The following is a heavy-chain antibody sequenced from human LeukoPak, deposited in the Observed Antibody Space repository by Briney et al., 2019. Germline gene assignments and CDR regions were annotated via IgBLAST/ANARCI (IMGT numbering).Heavy chain of an antibody. CDR1: GFTFSSYA. D-gene: IGHD2-21*02. V-gene: IGHV3-23*01. J-gene: IGHJ4*02. Sequence: GGSPRLSCAASGFTFSSYAMSWVRQAPGKGLEWVSAISGSGGSTYYADSVKGRFTISRDNSKNTLYLQMNSLRAEDTAVYYCAKVRGGDPSFDYWGQGTLVTVSS. CDR2: ISGSGGST. CDR3: AKVRGGDPSFDY.